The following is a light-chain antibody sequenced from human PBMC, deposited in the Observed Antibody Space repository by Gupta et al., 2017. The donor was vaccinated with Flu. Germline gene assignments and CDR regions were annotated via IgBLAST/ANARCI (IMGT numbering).Light chain of an antibody. CDR3: QSYDYRLSGSKV. Sequence: QSVLTQPPSVSGAPGQRVTISCTGSSSNLGAGYDVHWYQQLPGTAPKLLIYANNNRPSGVPDRFSGSKSATSASLTITGLQPEDEADYYCQSYDYRLSGSKVFGGGTKLTVL. V-gene: IGLV1-40*01. J-gene: IGLJ2*01. CDR2: ANN. CDR1: SSNLGAGYD.